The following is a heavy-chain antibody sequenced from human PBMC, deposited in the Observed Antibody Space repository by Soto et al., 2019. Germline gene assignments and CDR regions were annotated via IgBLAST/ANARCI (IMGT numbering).Heavy chain of an antibody. CDR3: ASMIAAAGLMHDY. Sequence: SVKVSCKASGGTFSSYAISRVRQAPGQGLEWMGGIIPIFGTANYAQKFQGRVTITADESTSTAYMELSSLRSEDTAVYYCASMIAAAGLMHDYWGQGTLVTVSS. J-gene: IGHJ4*02. V-gene: IGHV1-69*13. CDR1: GGTFSSYA. CDR2: IIPIFGTA. D-gene: IGHD6-13*01.